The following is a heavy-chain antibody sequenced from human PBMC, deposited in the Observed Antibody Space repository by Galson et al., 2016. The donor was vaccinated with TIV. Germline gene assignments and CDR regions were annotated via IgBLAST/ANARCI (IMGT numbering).Heavy chain of an antibody. Sequence: SVKVSCKVSGNSLNELVIHWVRQAPGKGLEWMGGFDPEVSKTVYAQMLQGRVTMAADTSRNTAYMELGSLRAEDTAVYYCARDTPPRPRHGAPKIYYYYAMDVWGPGTTVTVSS. J-gene: IGHJ6*02. CDR2: FDPEVSKT. CDR1: GNSLNELV. CDR3: ARDTPPRPRHGAPKIYYYYAMDV. V-gene: IGHV1-24*01. D-gene: IGHD3-10*01.